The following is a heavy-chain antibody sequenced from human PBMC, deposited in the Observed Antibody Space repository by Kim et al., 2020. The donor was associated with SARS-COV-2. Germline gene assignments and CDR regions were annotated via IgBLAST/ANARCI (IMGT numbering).Heavy chain of an antibody. V-gene: IGHV4-34*01. CDR1: GGSFSGYY. CDR3: ARSAMVRGVIIRGRWFDP. Sequence: SETLSLTCAVYGGSFSGYYWSWIRQPPGKGLEWIGEINHSGSTNYNPSLKSRVTISVDTSKNQFSLKLSSVTAADTAVYYCARSAMVRGVIIRGRWFDPWGQGTLVTVSS. D-gene: IGHD3-10*01. J-gene: IGHJ5*02. CDR2: INHSGST.